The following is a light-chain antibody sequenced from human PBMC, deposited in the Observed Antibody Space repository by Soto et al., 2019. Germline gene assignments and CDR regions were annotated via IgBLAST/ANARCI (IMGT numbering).Light chain of an antibody. CDR2: AAS. J-gene: IGKJ5*01. CDR3: QKYSSSPSIT. Sequence: EIVLTQSPGTLSLSPGGRATLSCRASRSVSSSYLAWYQQKPGQAPRLLIYAASSRATGIPDRSSGSGSGTDFTLTISRLEPEDFAVYYCQKYSSSPSITFGQGTRLEIK. CDR1: RSVSSSY. V-gene: IGKV3-20*01.